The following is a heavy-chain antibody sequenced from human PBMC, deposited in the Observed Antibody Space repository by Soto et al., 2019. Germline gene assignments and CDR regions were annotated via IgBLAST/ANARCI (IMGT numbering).Heavy chain of an antibody. D-gene: IGHD3-9*01. V-gene: IGHV2-5*02. CDR2: IYWDDDK. CDR3: AHRRLTVTGSWFGY. Sequence: QITLRESGPTLVRPTQTLTLTCTFSGFSLTSNGVGVGWIRQPPGKALEWLALIYWDDDKRYSPSLKSRLTITRDTSKNQVVLTMTNVGPVDTATYYCAHRRLTVTGSWFGYWGQGTLVTVSS. J-gene: IGHJ4*02. CDR1: GFSLTSNGVG.